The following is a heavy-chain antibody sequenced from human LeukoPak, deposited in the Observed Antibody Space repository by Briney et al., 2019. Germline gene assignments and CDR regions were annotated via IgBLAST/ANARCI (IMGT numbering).Heavy chain of an antibody. Sequence: GGSLRLSCAASGFTFSPYWIHWVRQAPGKGLVWVSHVNSDGSGTSYADSVKGRFTISRDNAKNTLYLQMNSLRAEDTAVYYCARDSAGYCSSSSCYEEVYNWFDPWGQGTLVTVSS. CDR1: GFTFSPYW. CDR3: ARDSAGYCSSSSCYEEVYNWFDP. D-gene: IGHD2-2*03. V-gene: IGHV3-74*01. J-gene: IGHJ5*02. CDR2: VNSDGSGT.